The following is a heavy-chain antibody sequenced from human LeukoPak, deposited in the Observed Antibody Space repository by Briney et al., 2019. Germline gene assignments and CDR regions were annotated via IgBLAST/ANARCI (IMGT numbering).Heavy chain of an antibody. CDR1: GIIFSDYT. V-gene: IGHV3-30*04. CDR2: ISSSGSNK. CDR3: ARGGGSDYAAAFDI. J-gene: IGHJ3*02. D-gene: IGHD1-26*01. Sequence: GGSLRLSCAASGIIFSDYTMHWVRQAPGKGLEWVAFISSSGSNKDDADSVKGRFSISRDNSRNTLYLQMDSLRAEDTAMYYCARGGGSDYAAAFDIWGQGTMVTVSA.